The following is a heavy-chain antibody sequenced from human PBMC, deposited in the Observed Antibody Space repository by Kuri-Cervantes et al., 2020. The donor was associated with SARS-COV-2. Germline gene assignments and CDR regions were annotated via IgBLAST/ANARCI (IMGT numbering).Heavy chain of an antibody. Sequence: SGPTLVKTTETLTLTCTVSGFSLSNARMDVSWIRQPPGKALEWLAHIFSNDEKSYSTSLKSRLTISKDTSKSQVVLTMTNMDPVDTATYYCARGYSSSSSVRYRFDYWGQGTLVTVSS. D-gene: IGHD6-6*01. CDR3: ARGYSSSSSVRYRFDY. CDR1: GFSLSNARMD. V-gene: IGHV2-26*01. J-gene: IGHJ4*02. CDR2: IFSNDEK.